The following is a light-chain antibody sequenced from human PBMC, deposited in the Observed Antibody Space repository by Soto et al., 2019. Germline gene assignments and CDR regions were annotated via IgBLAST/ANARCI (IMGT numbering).Light chain of an antibody. Sequence: QSVLTQSPSASASLGASVKLTCTLSSGHSTYAIAWHQQQPEKGPRYSMKINSDGRHSKGHGIPDRFSGTSSGAERYLTISSLQSEDEADYYCQTWGTGGHVVFGGGTQLTVL. CDR2: INSDGRH. CDR1: SGHSTYA. V-gene: IGLV4-69*01. CDR3: QTWGTGGHVV. J-gene: IGLJ2*01.